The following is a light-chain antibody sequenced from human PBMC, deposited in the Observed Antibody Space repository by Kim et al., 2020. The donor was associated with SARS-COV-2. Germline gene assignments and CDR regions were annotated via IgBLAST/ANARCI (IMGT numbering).Light chain of an antibody. CDR2: YAS. CDR1: ESVSSN. CDR3: QQYNNQSMYT. V-gene: IGKV3-15*01. Sequence: DRRNHTCRARESVSSNLVWWQQKRGQASTRLIYYASTRGTAIPARLSGSGSRTEFNLTTSSLQSADVEGDYCQQYNNQSMYTFGQGTKLEI. J-gene: IGKJ2*01.